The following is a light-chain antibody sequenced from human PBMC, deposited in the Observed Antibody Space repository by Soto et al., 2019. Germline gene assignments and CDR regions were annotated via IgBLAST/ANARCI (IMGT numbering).Light chain of an antibody. V-gene: IGKV1-5*03. J-gene: IGKJ1*01. CDR3: QHYNRYSEA. CDR1: QTISSW. CDR2: KAS. Sequence: DIQMTQSPSTLSGSVGDRVTIPCRASQTISSWLAWYQQKPGKAPKLLIYKASTLKSGVPSRFSGSGSGTEFTLTISSLQPDDFETYDCQHYNRYSEAFGPGTKVDIK.